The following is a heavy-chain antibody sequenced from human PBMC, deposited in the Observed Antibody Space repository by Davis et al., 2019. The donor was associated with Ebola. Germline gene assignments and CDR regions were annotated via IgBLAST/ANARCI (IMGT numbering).Heavy chain of an antibody. V-gene: IGHV1-46*01. J-gene: IGHJ5*02. CDR2: INPSGGST. CDR1: GYTFTSYY. D-gene: IGHD4-11*01. CDR3: ARAWGKNDYSNYGWFDP. Sequence: ASVKVSCKASGYTFTSYYMHWVRQAPGQGLEWMGIINPSGGSTSYAQKLQGRVTMTTDTSTSTAYMELRSLRSDDTAVYYCARAWGKNDYSNYGWFDPWGQGTLVTVSS.